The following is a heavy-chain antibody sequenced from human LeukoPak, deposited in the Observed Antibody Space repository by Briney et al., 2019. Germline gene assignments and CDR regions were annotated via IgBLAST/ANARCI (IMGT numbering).Heavy chain of an antibody. Sequence: ASVKVSCKASGYTFTSYDINWVRQATGQGLEWMGWMNPNSGNTGYAQKFQGRVTITRNTSISTAYMGLSSLRSEDTAVYYCARGRSWYGRTANDYWVQGTLVTVSS. CDR2: MNPNSGNT. D-gene: IGHD6-13*01. CDR1: GYTFTSYD. CDR3: ARGRSWYGRTANDY. V-gene: IGHV1-8*03. J-gene: IGHJ4*02.